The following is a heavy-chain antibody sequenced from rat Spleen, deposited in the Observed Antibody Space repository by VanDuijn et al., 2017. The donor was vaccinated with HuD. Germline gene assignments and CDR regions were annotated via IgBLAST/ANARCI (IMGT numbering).Heavy chain of an antibody. J-gene: IGHJ3*01. CDR2: ISYGDSSGHSST. V-gene: IGHV5-29*01. Sequence: EVQLVESDGGLVQPGRSLKLSCAASGFTFSDYGMAWVRQAPTKGLEWVATISYGDSSGHSSTYYRDSVKGRFTVSRDNTRSTQFLQMDSLRSEDTATYYCARQDTSGYSNWFAYWGQGTLVTVSS. CDR3: ARQDTSGYSNWFAY. D-gene: IGHD4-3*01. CDR1: GFTFSDYG.